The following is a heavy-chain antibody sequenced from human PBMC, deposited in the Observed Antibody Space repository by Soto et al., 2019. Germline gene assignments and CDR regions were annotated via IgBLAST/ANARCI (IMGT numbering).Heavy chain of an antibody. J-gene: IGHJ6*02. Sequence: PGGSLRLSCAASVFTFDDYAMHWVRQAPGKGLEWVSGISWNSGSIGYADSVKGRFTISRDNAKNSLYLQMNSLRAEDTALYYCAKGIRWSGMVSYYYGMDVWGQGTTVTVSS. CDR3: AKGIRWSGMVSYYYGMDV. V-gene: IGHV3-9*01. CDR2: ISWNSGSI. D-gene: IGHD3-10*01. CDR1: VFTFDDYA.